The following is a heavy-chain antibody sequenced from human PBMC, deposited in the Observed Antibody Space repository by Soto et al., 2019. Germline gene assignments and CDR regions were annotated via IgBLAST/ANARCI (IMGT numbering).Heavy chain of an antibody. J-gene: IGHJ4*02. D-gene: IGHD3-16*01. CDR3: AKDTGARGSSYFGD. CDR1: GFSFGNYA. CDR2: ISSSGDGT. Sequence: EVQLRQSGGGVVQPGGSLRLSCVASGFSFGNYAMTWVRQAPGKGLEWVSGISSSGDGTYYADSVKDRFRVSRDKSTSTVHLQLSSLRVEDTAVYYCAKDTGARGSSYFGDWGQGALVIVSS. V-gene: IGHV3-23*01.